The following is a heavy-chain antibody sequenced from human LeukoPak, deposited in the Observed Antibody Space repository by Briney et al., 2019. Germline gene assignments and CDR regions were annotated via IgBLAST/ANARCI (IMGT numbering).Heavy chain of an antibody. J-gene: IGHJ3*02. Sequence: GASVKVSCKASGYTFTSYGISWVRQAPGQGLEWMGWISAYNGNTNYAQKLQGRVTMTTDTSTSTAYMELRSLRSDDTAVYYCASSLRADFWSGYPGDAFDIWGQGTMVTVSS. CDR3: ASSLRADFWSGYPGDAFDI. CDR2: ISAYNGNT. CDR1: GYTFTSYG. D-gene: IGHD3-3*01. V-gene: IGHV1-18*01.